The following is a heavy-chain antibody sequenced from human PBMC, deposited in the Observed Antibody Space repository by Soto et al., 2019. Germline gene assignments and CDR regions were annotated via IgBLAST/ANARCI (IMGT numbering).Heavy chain of an antibody. V-gene: IGHV3-53*01. Sequence: GGALRLSCAASEFTLSSNYMSWVRQAPGEGLGWVSIIYNTGRTYYADSVKGRFTISRDKSKTTLYLHMNSLRAEDTAVYYCTGSYNYGKFDYWGQGIMVTVSS. CDR1: EFTLSSNY. CDR2: IYNTGRT. CDR3: TGSYNYGKFDY. J-gene: IGHJ4*02. D-gene: IGHD3-10*01.